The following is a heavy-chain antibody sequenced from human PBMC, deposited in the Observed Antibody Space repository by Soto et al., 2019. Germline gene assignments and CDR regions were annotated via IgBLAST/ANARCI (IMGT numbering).Heavy chain of an antibody. CDR2: IYYSGST. CDR3: ARLYGDYVPHSIDY. CDR1: GVSISSGGYY. J-gene: IGHJ4*02. D-gene: IGHD4-17*01. Sequence: TSETLSLTCTVSGVSISSGGYYWSWIRQHPGKGLEWIGSIYYSGSTNYNPSLKSRVTISVDTSKNQFSLKLSSVTAADTAVYYCARLYGDYVPHSIDYWGQGTLVTVS. V-gene: IGHV4-61*08.